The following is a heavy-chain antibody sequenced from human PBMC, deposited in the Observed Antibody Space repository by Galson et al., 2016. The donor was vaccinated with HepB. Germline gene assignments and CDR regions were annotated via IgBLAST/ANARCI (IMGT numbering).Heavy chain of an antibody. CDR3: AKVRTVGQYHFHGLDI. D-gene: IGHD2-8*02. Sequence: SLRLSCAASGFSVSSYAMTWVRRAPGKGPEWVSGITGSGDTTYYADSVRGRSTISRDKSKNTVHLQMNSLRGDDTAIYYCAKVRTVGQYHFHGLDIWGQGTAVTVSS. CDR2: ITGSGDTT. CDR1: GFSVSSYA. V-gene: IGHV3-23*01. J-gene: IGHJ6*02.